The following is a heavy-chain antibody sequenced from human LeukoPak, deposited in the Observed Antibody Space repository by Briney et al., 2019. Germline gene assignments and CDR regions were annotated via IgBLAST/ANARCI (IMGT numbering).Heavy chain of an antibody. J-gene: IGHJ4*02. D-gene: IGHD2-2*01. Sequence: SETLSLTCAVYGGSFSGYHWSWIRQPPGKGLEWIGEINHSGSTNYNPSLKSRVTISVDTSKNQFSLKLSSVTAADTAVYYCARVGSLRYCSSTSCYRYWGQGTLVTVSS. CDR3: ARVGSLRYCSSTSCYRY. CDR2: INHSGST. V-gene: IGHV4-34*01. CDR1: GGSFSGYH.